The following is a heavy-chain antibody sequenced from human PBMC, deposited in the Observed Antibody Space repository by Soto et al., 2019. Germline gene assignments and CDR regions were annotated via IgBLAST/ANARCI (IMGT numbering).Heavy chain of an antibody. CDR2: IFHSGNT. V-gene: IGHV4-4*02. J-gene: IGHJ5*02. CDR3: ARLGDCSNHSCQPGWFAP. D-gene: IGHD2-2*01. CDR1: GGSISSTNW. Sequence: KPSETLSLTCAVSGGSISSTNWWSWVRQPPGKGLEWIGDIFHSGNTNYNPSLKSRVTISVDKSKNQFSLNLTSLTAADTAVYYCARLGDCSNHSCQPGWFAPWGQGTLVTVSS.